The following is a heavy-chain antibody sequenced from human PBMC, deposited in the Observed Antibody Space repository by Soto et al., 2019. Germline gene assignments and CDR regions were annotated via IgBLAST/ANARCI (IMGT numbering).Heavy chain of an antibody. CDR3: ARDDSSGYYPFDY. D-gene: IGHD3-22*01. J-gene: IGHJ4*02. Sequence: SVNVSCKASGYTFTGYYMHWVRQAPGQGLEWMGWINPNSGGTNYAQKFQGRVTMTRDTSISTAYMELSRLRSDDTAVYYCARDDSSGYYPFDYWGQGTLVTVSS. CDR1: GYTFTGYY. CDR2: INPNSGGT. V-gene: IGHV1-2*02.